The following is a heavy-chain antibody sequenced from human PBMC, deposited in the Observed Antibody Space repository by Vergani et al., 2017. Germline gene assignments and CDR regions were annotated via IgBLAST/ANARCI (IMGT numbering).Heavy chain of an antibody. J-gene: IGHJ2*01. CDR2: IYYSGGT. CDR3: ARDHRGVGWYFDL. V-gene: IGHV4-59*01. CDR1: GGSISSYY. Sequence: QVQLQESGPGLVKPSETLSLTCTVSGGSISSYYWSWIRQPPGKGLEWIGYIYYSGGTNYNPSLKSRVTISVDTSKNQFSLKLSSVTAADTAVYYCARDHRGVGWYFDLWGRGTLVTVSS.